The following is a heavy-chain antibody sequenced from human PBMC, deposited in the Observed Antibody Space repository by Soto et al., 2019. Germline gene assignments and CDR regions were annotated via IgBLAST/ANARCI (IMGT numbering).Heavy chain of an antibody. CDR3: AKAAGSTWGTEQFQH. Sequence: GWSLRLSCAASGFTFSSYAMSWVRQAPGKGLEWVSLITGSGGDTYYADSVKARFTISSDNSRNTLYLQMNSLRAEDTAVYYCAKAAGSTWGTEQFQHWGQGTLVTVSS. D-gene: IGHD6-13*01. CDR1: GFTFSSYA. J-gene: IGHJ1*01. V-gene: IGHV3-23*01. CDR2: ITGSGGDT.